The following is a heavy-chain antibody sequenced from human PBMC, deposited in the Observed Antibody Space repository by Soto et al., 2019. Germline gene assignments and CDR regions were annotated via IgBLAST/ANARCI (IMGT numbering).Heavy chain of an antibody. Sequence: QVQLQESGPGLVKPSETLSLTCTVSGGSVSSGSYYWSWIRQPPGKGLEWIGYIYYRGSTNYNPSLKSRVTISVDTSKNQFSLKLSSVTAADTAVYYCARGGGRDGYNLGYWGQGTLVTVSS. D-gene: IGHD5-12*01. CDR2: IYYRGST. J-gene: IGHJ4*02. CDR1: GGSVSSGSYY. CDR3: ARGGGRDGYNLGY. V-gene: IGHV4-61*01.